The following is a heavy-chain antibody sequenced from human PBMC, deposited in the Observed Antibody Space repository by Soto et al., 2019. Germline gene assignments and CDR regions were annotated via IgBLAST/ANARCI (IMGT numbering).Heavy chain of an antibody. Sequence: QVQLVQSGAEVKKPGASVKVSCKASGYTFTSYGISWVRQAPGQGLEWMGWISAYNGNTNYAQKLQGRVTMTTDTSTSTAYMELRSLRADDTAVYYCARVSIAAPHFAENCDNWFYPWGQGTLVTVSS. CDR3: ARVSIAAPHFAENCDNWFYP. CDR1: GYTFTSYG. D-gene: IGHD6-13*01. V-gene: IGHV1-18*01. J-gene: IGHJ5*02. CDR2: ISAYNGNT.